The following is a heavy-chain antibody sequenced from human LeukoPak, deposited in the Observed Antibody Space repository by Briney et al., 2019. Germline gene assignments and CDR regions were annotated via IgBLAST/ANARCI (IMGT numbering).Heavy chain of an antibody. CDR2: IIPILGIA. J-gene: IGHJ4*02. V-gene: IGHV1-69*04. CDR3: ARDVETAAGFYFDY. Sequence: ASVKVSCKASGGTFSSYAISWVRQAPGQGLEWMGRIIPILGIANYAQKFQGRVTITADKSTSTAYMELSSLRSEDTAVYYCARDVETAAGFYFDYWGQGTLVIVSS. CDR1: GGTFSSYA. D-gene: IGHD6-13*01.